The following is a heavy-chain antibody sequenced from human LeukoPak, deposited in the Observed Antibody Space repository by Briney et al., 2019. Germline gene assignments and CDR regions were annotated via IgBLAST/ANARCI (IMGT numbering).Heavy chain of an antibody. D-gene: IGHD6-19*01. J-gene: IGHJ4*02. CDR2: INPNSGGT. V-gene: IGHV1-2*06. Sequence: SSVKVSCKASGHTFTGYYMHWVRQAPGQGLEWMGRINPNSGGTNYAQKFQGRVTMTRDTSISTAYMELSRLRSDDTAVYYCARARPAIAVAGTRVVDYWGQGTLVTVSS. CDR3: ARARPAIAVAGTRVVDY. CDR1: GHTFTGYY.